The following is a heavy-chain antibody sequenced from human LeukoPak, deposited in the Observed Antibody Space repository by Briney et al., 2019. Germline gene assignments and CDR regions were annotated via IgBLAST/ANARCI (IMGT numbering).Heavy chain of an antibody. D-gene: IGHD2-2*01. CDR3: ARDRIPAVGAFDI. Sequence: PGGSLRLSCAASGFTFSSYSMNWVRQAPGKGLEWVSSISSSSSYIYYADSVKGRFTISRDNAKNSLYLQMNSLRAEDTAVYYCARDRIPAVGAFDIWGQGTMVTVSS. V-gene: IGHV3-21*01. J-gene: IGHJ3*02. CDR1: GFTFSSYS. CDR2: ISSSSSYI.